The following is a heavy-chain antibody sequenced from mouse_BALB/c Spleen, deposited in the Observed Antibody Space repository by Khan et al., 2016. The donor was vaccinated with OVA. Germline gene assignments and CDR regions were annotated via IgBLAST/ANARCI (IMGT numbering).Heavy chain of an antibody. CDR3: ARLEDI. J-gene: IGHJ2*01. V-gene: IGHV2-9*02. CDR1: GFSSTSYG. Sequence: QVQLKQSGPGLVAPSQSLSITCTVSGFSSTSYGVHWVRQPPGKGLEWLGVIWAGGSTNYTSALMSRLSISKDNSKSQVFLKMTSLQTDDTAMYYCARLEDIWGQGTTLTVSS. CDR2: IWAGGST. D-gene: IGHD1-3*01.